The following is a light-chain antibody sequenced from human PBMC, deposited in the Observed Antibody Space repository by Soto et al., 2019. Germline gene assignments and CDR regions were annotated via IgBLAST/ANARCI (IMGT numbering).Light chain of an antibody. Sequence: QSALTQPASVSGSPGQSITISCTGTSSDVGDYNYVSWYQQHPGKAPKLMISEVSDRSSGVSNRFSASKSGNTASLTISGLQAEDEADYYCCSYAGSYTWVFGGGTKLTVL. CDR2: EVS. J-gene: IGLJ3*02. CDR3: CSYAGSYTWV. CDR1: SSDVGDYNY. V-gene: IGLV2-14*01.